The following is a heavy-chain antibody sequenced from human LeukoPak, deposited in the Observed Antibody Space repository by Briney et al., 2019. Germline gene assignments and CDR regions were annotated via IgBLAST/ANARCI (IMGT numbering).Heavy chain of an antibody. CDR3: AGDRATSYFDY. D-gene: IGHD1-26*01. V-gene: IGHV3-33*01. Sequence: GGSLRLSCAASGFTFRSHGMHWVRQASDKGLEWVAFIWYDGSNKYYTGSVKGRFTISRDNSKNTLYLQMNSLRAEDTAVYYCAGDRATSYFDYWGQGALVTISS. CDR2: IWYDGSNK. J-gene: IGHJ4*02. CDR1: GFTFRSHG.